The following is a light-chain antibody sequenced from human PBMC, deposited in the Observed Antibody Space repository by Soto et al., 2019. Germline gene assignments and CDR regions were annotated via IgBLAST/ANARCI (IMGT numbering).Light chain of an antibody. Sequence: EIVLTQSPGTLSLSPGERATLSCRASQSVSNNYLAWYQQKPGQAPRLLIYGASNRATGIPDRFSGGGSGTDFTLTISRLEPEDFAVYYCQQYDNSPLTFGVGTKVDIK. CDR1: QSVSNNY. CDR2: GAS. J-gene: IGKJ4*01. CDR3: QQYDNSPLT. V-gene: IGKV3-20*01.